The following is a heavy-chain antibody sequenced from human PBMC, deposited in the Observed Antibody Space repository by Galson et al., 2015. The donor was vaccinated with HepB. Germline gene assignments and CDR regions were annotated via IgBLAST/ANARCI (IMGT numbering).Heavy chain of an antibody. D-gene: IGHD2-15*01. J-gene: IGHJ6*02. V-gene: IGHV3-30*03. CDR2: ISYEGSNK. CDR3: ATVGYSGGTWDSDYYGMDA. CDR1: GFIFSSYV. Sequence: SLRLSCAASGFIFSSYVMHWVRQAPGKGLEWVALISYEGSNKYYADSVKGRFTISRDNSKNALYLQMNSLRGEDTAVYYCATVGYSGGTWDSDYYGMDAWGQGTTVTVSS.